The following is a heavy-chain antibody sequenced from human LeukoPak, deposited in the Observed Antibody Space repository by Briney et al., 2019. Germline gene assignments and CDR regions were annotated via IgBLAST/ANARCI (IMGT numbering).Heavy chain of an antibody. CDR1: GYTFTSYD. CDR2: MSPNSGDT. J-gene: IGHJ5*02. V-gene: IGHV1-8*01. D-gene: IGHD4-11*01. CDR3: ARSTVTTLRTNWFDP. Sequence: GASVKVSCKASGYTFTSYDFNWVRQATGQRPEWMGWMSPNSGDTGYAQKFQDRVTMTRNTSISTAYMELSSLRSDDTAVYYCARSTVTTLRTNWFDPWGQGTLVTVSS.